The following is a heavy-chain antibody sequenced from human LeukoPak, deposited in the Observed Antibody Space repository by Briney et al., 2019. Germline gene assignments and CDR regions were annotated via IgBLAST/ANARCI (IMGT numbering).Heavy chain of an antibody. D-gene: IGHD3-22*01. Sequence: SETLSLTCAVYGGSFSGYYWSWIRQPPGKGLEWIGEINHSGSTNYNPSLKSRVTISVDTSKNQCSLKLSSVTAADTAVYYCARGRRGYYYDSSENYFDYWGQGTLVTVSS. V-gene: IGHV4-34*01. CDR2: INHSGST. J-gene: IGHJ4*02. CDR1: GGSFSGYY. CDR3: ARGRRGYYYDSSENYFDY.